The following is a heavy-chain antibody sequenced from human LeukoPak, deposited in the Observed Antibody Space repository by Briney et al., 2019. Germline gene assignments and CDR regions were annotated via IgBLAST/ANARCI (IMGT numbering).Heavy chain of an antibody. CDR3: ARAHVLRYFDWLSPEGHWFDP. CDR1: GGSFSGYY. Sequence: SETLSLTCAVYGGSFSGYYWSWIRQPPGKGLEWIAEINHGGSTNYNPSLKSRVTISVDTSKNQFSLKLSSVTAADTAVYYCARAHVLRYFDWLSPEGHWFDPWGQGTLVTVSS. D-gene: IGHD3-9*01. CDR2: INHGGST. V-gene: IGHV4-34*01. J-gene: IGHJ5*02.